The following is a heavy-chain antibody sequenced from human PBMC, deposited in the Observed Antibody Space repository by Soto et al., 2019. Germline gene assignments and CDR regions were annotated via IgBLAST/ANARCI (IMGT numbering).Heavy chain of an antibody. D-gene: IGHD5-18*01. CDR1: GFTFSSYW. V-gene: IGHV3-74*01. J-gene: IGHJ4*02. CDR3: ARDRGSVHGYSYGAGYFDC. Sequence: GGSLRICCAASGFTFSSYWMHWVRQAPGKGLVWVSRINSDGSSTSDADSITGRFTISRAHAKNTLYRQMNSLRAEDTAVYYCARDRGSVHGYSYGAGYFDCWGQGTLVTVSS. CDR2: INSDGSST.